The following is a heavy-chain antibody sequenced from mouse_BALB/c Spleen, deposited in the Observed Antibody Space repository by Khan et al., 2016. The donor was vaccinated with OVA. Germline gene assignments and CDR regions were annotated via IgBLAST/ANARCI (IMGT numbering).Heavy chain of an antibody. V-gene: IGHV5-6*01. J-gene: IGHJ3*01. D-gene: IGHD4-1*01. CDR1: GFTFSTYG. Sequence: EVQLVESGGDLIKPGGSLKLSCAASGFTFSTYGMSWVRQTPDKRLEWVATINSDGYYTYYPDSVQGRFTISRTNAKNTLSLQMSSLKSENTAMYYCASHLTGSFAYWGQGTLVTVSA. CDR3: ASHLTGSFAY. CDR2: INSDGYYT.